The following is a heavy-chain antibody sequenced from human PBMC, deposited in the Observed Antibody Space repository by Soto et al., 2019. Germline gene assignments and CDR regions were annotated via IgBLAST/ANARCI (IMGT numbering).Heavy chain of an antibody. Sequence: QVQLVESGGGLVKPGGSLRLSCAASGFTFSDNYMTWIRQAPGKGLEWVSYISSTGSTIYYADSVKGRFTMSRDNAKNSLYVQMNSMRAEDTAVYYCAKGGGSPSGMDVWGQGATVTVSS. V-gene: IGHV3-11*01. CDR3: AKGGGSPSGMDV. D-gene: IGHD6-6*01. CDR2: ISSTGSTI. J-gene: IGHJ6*02. CDR1: GFTFSDNY.